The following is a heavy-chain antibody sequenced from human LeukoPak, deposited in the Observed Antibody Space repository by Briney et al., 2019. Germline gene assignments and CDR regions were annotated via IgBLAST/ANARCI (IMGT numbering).Heavy chain of an antibody. V-gene: IGHV3-53*01. J-gene: IGHJ4*02. D-gene: IGHD2-15*01. CDR3: AKIRLEESATGY. CDR1: GFTVSGNY. CDR2: IYSGGNS. Sequence: GGSLRLSCAASGFTVSGNYMSWVRQTPGKGLEWVSVIYSGGNSYYSDSVKGRFTISRDNSKNTMYLKMSSLRAEDTAVYYCAKIRLEESATGYWGQGALVTVSS.